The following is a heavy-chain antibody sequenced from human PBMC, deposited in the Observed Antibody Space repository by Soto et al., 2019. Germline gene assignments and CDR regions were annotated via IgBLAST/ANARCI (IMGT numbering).Heavy chain of an antibody. CDR1: GFTFNTYG. V-gene: IGHV3-33*08. CDR2: IWDDGSNK. Sequence: QVQLVESGGGVVQPGGSLRLSCTTSGFTFNTYGMHWVRQAPGKGLEWVAIIWDDGSNKYYADSVKGRFTISRDNSKNTLYLTMNSLRAEDTALYHCARADCAGAYCYSWPFNYGVDVWGQGATVTVSS. D-gene: IGHD2-15*01. CDR3: ARADCAGAYCYSWPFNYGVDV. J-gene: IGHJ6*02.